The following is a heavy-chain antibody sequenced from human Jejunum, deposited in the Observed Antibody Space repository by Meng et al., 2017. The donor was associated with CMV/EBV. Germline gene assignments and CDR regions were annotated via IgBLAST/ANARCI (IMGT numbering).Heavy chain of an antibody. V-gene: IGHV3-7*04. CDR3: EGGDGY. CDR2: INDDGTWS. CDR1: GFTFRSSW. J-gene: IGHJ4*02. Sequence: SLRVSCSASGFTFRSSWMGWVRQAPGKGLGWVANINDDGTWSQYVDSVKGRFIISRDNAQNSLYLQMNSLRVDDTAMYFCEGGDGYWGRGTLVTVSS.